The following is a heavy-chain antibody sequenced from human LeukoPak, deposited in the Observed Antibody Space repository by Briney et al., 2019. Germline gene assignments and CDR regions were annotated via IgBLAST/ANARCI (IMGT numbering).Heavy chain of an antibody. D-gene: IGHD1-26*01. CDR1: GFTFSSYG. Sequence: PGGSLRLSCAASGFTFSSYGMHWARQAPGKGLEWVAVIWYDGSNKYYADSVKGRFTISRDNSKNTLYLQMNSLRAEDTAVYYCARDGRSYYYYYMDVWGKGTTVTVSS. J-gene: IGHJ6*03. CDR3: ARDGRSYYYYYMDV. CDR2: IWYDGSNK. V-gene: IGHV3-33*01.